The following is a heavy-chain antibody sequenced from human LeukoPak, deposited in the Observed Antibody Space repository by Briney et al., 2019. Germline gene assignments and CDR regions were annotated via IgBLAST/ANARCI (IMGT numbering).Heavy chain of an antibody. J-gene: IGHJ4*02. V-gene: IGHV4-34*01. D-gene: IGHD3-22*01. Sequence: SETLSLTCAVYGGSFSGYYWSWIRQPPGKGLEWTGEINHSGSTNYNPSLKSRVTISVDTSKNQFSLKLSSVTAADTAVYYCASSPLYYDSSGYYYIFDYWGQGTLVTVSS. CDR3: ASSPLYYDSSGYYYIFDY. CDR1: GGSFSGYY. CDR2: INHSGST.